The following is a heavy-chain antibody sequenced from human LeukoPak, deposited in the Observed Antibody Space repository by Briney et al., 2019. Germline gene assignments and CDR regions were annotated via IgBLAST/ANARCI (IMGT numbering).Heavy chain of an antibody. CDR1: GYTFTGYY. CDR2: ISAYNGNT. Sequence: ASVTVSCKASGYTFTGYYMHWVRQAPGQGLEWMGWISAYNGNTNYAQKLQGRVTMTTDTSTSTAYMELRSLRSDDTAAYYCASPSYCSGGSCYSEPFDYWGQGTLVTVSS. CDR3: ASPSYCSGGSCYSEPFDY. J-gene: IGHJ4*02. D-gene: IGHD2-15*01. V-gene: IGHV1-18*04.